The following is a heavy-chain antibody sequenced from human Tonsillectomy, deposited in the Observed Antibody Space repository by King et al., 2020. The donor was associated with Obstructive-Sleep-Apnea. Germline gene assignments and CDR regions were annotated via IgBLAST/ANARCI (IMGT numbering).Heavy chain of an antibody. CDR2: ISSNGGST. CDR3: VKDIGGGLRANYYFDY. V-gene: IGHV3-64D*06. D-gene: IGHD4-17*01. Sequence: EVQLVESGGGLVQPGGSLRLSCSASGFTFSSYAMHWVRQAPGKGLEYVSAISSNGGSTYYADSVKGGFTISRDNSKNTLYLQMSSLRAEDTAVYYCVKDIGGGLRANYYFDYWGQGTLVTVSS. J-gene: IGHJ4*02. CDR1: GFTFSSYA.